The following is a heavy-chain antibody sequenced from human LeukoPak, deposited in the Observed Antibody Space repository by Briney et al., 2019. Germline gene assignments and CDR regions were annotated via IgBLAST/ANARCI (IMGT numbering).Heavy chain of an antibody. CDR1: GFTFSSYA. D-gene: IGHD1-26*01. CDR3: AEGIGSGNYKRYYFDY. V-gene: IGHV3-23*01. Sequence: GGSLRLSCAASGFTFSSYAMSWVRQAPGKGLEWVSTISGSGGSPYYADSVKGRFTISRDNSKNTLDLQMNSLRAEDTAVYYCAEGIGSGNYKRYYFDYWGQGTLVTVSS. J-gene: IGHJ4*02. CDR2: ISGSGGSP.